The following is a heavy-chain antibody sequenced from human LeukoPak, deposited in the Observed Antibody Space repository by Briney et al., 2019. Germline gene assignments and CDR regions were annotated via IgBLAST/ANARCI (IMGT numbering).Heavy chain of an antibody. J-gene: IGHJ4*02. CDR2: INPNSGGT. Sequence: ASVKVSCKASGYTFTGCYMHWVRQAPGQGLEWMGWINPNSGGTNYAQKFQGRVTMTRDTSISTAYMELSRLRSDDTAVYYCATSRDYYDSSGYYLDFDYWGQGTLVTVSS. D-gene: IGHD3-22*01. CDR1: GYTFTGCY. V-gene: IGHV1-2*02. CDR3: ATSRDYYDSSGYYLDFDY.